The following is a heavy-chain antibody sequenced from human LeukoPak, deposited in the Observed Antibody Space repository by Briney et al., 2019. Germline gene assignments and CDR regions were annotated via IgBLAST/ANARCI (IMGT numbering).Heavy chain of an antibody. J-gene: IGHJ4*02. V-gene: IGHV3-30-3*01. CDR1: GFTFSSYA. Sequence: PGRSLRPSCAASGFTFSSYAMHWVRQAPGKGLEWVAVISYDGSNKYYADSVKGRFTISRDNSKNTLYLQMDSLRAEDTAVYYCARDPRLDPGVQLWSLGVGGGNYFDYWGQGTLVTVSS. CDR3: ARDPRLDPGVQLWSLGVGGGNYFDY. CDR2: ISYDGSNK. D-gene: IGHD5-18*01.